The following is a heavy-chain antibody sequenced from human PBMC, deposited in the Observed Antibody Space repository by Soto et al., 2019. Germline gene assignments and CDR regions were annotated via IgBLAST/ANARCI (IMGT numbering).Heavy chain of an antibody. CDR1: GGSFSGYY. Sequence: QVQLQQWGAGLLKPSETLSLTCAVYGGSFSGYYWSRIRQPPGKGLEWIGEINHSGSTNYNPSLKSRVTISVDTSKNQFSLKLSSVTAADTAVYYCATAITIFGVVESSGYGMDVWGQGTTVTVSS. D-gene: IGHD3-3*01. CDR2: INHSGST. CDR3: ATAITIFGVVESSGYGMDV. J-gene: IGHJ6*02. V-gene: IGHV4-34*01.